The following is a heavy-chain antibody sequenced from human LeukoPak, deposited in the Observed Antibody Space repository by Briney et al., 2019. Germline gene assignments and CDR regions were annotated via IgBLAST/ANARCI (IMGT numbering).Heavy chain of an antibody. Sequence: PGGSLRLSCAASGFTFSSYAMHWVRQAPGKGLEWVAAISYDGSNKYYADSVKGRFTISRDNSKNTLYLQMNSLRAEDTAVYYCARGYSGSYYVTFDIWGQGTMVTVSS. V-gene: IGHV3-30*04. CDR3: ARGYSGSYYVTFDI. CDR1: GFTFSSYA. D-gene: IGHD1-26*01. CDR2: ISYDGSNK. J-gene: IGHJ3*02.